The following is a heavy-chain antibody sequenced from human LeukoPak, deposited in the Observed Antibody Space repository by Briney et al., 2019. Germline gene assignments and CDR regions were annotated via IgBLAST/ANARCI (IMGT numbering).Heavy chain of an antibody. CDR3: ARDRGGGHMDV. D-gene: IGHD2-15*01. CDR1: GFTFTTSN. J-gene: IGHJ6*03. V-gene: IGHV3-21*01. Sequence: GGSLRLSCAASGFTFTTSNMNWVRQAPGKGPEWVSYISSTNGHTYYADSVNGRFTISRDTAKNSLYLQMNSLRAGDTAVYYCARDRGGGHMDVWGKGTTVTISS. CDR2: ISSTNGHT.